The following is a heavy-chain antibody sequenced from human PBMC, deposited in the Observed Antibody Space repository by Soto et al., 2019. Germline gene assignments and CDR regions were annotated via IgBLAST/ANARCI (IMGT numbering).Heavy chain of an antibody. V-gene: IGHV1-69*04. D-gene: IGHD6-13*01. CDR2: IIPILGIA. CDR1: GGTFSSYT. CDR3: ARDRPRRYSSSWPASDY. J-gene: IGHJ4*02. Sequence: SVKVSCKASGGTFSSYTISWVRQAPGQGLEWMGRIIPILGIANYAQKFQGRVTITADKSTSTAYMELSSLRSEDTAVYYCARDRPRRYSSSWPASDYWGQGTLVTVSS.